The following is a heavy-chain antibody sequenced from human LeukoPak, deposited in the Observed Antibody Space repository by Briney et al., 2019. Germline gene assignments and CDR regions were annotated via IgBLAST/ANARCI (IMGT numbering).Heavy chain of an antibody. Sequence: SVKVFCKASGYTFTGYYMHWVRQAPGQGLEWMGWINPNSGGTNYAQKFQGRVTMTRDTSISTAYMELRSLRSDDTAVYYCARDFPTYCSGGSCTDYWGQGTLVTVSS. J-gene: IGHJ4*02. D-gene: IGHD2-15*01. CDR3: ARDFPTYCSGGSCTDY. CDR1: GYTFTGYY. V-gene: IGHV1-2*02. CDR2: INPNSGGT.